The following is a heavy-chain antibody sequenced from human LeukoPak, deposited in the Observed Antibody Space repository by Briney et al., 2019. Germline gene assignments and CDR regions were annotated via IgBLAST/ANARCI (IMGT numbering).Heavy chain of an antibody. CDR3: ARELFCSSTSCTNWLDP. J-gene: IGHJ5*02. D-gene: IGHD2-2*01. V-gene: IGHV1-18*01. Sequence: ASVKVSCKASGYTFTSYGISWVRQAPGHGLEWMGWISAYNGNTNYAQKLQGRVTMTTDTSTSTAYMELRSLRSDDTAVYYCARELFCSSTSCTNWLDPWGQGTLVTVSS. CDR2: ISAYNGNT. CDR1: GYTFTSYG.